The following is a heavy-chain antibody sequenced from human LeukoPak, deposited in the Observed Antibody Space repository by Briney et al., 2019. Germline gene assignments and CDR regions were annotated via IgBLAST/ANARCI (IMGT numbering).Heavy chain of an antibody. D-gene: IGHD2-2*01. V-gene: IGHV4-38-2*02. CDR3: ARDRVPAAITLDAFDI. J-gene: IGHJ3*02. CDR2: IYHSGST. CDR1: GYSISSGHY. Sequence: PSETLSLTCAVSGYSISSGHYWGWIRQPPGKGLEWIGSIYHSGSTYYNPSLKSRVTISVDTSKNQFSLKLSSVTAADTAVYYCARDRVPAAITLDAFDIWGQGTMVTVSS.